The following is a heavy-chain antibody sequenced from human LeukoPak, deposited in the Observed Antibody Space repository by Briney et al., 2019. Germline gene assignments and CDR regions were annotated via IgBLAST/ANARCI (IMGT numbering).Heavy chain of an antibody. J-gene: IGHJ4*02. V-gene: IGHV3-23*01. CDR1: GFTFSSYA. D-gene: IGHD3-10*01. CDR2: ISGSGGST. CDR3: AKSNAPLWFGELSPFDY. Sequence: RPGGSLRLSGAASGFTFSSYAMSWVRQAPGKGLEWVSAISGSGGSTYYADSGKGRFTISRDNSKNTLYLQMNSLRAEDTAVYYCAKSNAPLWFGELSPFDYWGQGTLVTVSS.